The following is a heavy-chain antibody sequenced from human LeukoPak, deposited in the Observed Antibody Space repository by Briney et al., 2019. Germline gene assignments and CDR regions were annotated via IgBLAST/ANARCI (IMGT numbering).Heavy chain of an antibody. CDR1: GFTFSSYW. D-gene: IGHD6-13*01. V-gene: IGHV3-23*01. CDR3: AKRGSSSWTQFDY. Sequence: PGGSLRLSCAASGFTFSSYWMTWVRQAPGKGLEWVSVISGGTGGSTYYADSVKGRFTISRDNSKNTLYLQMNSLRAEDTAVYYCAKRGSSSWTQFDYWGQGTLVTVSS. CDR2: ISGGTGGST. J-gene: IGHJ4*02.